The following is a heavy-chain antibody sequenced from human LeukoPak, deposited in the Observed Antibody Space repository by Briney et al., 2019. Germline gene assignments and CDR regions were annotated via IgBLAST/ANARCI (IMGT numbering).Heavy chain of an antibody. D-gene: IGHD2-8*02. V-gene: IGHV4-34*01. J-gene: IGHJ6*04. CDR2: INHSGST. CDR1: GGSFSGYY. CDR3: ARDAEAGGPDV. Sequence: SETLSLTCAVYGGSFSGYYWSWLRQPPGKGLEWIGEINHSGSTNYNPSLKSRVTISVDTSKNQFSLKLSSVTAADTAVYYCARDAEAGGPDVWGKGTTVTVSS.